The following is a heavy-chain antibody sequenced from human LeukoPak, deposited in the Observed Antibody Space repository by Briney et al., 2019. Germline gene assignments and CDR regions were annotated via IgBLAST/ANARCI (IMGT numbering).Heavy chain of an antibody. V-gene: IGHV4-59*11. D-gene: IGHD4-17*01. J-gene: IGHJ6*03. CDR1: GGSISSHY. CDR3: ARGENYGDYYYYMDV. CDR2: IYYSGST. Sequence: SETLSLTCTVSGGSISSHYWSWIRQPPGKGLEWIGYIYYSGSTNYNPSLKSRVTISVDTSKNQFSLKLSSVTAADTAVYYCARGENYGDYYYYMDVWGKGPRSPSP.